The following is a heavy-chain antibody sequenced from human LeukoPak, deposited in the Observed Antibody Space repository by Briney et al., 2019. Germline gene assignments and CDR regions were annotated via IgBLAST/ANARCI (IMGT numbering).Heavy chain of an antibody. CDR1: GFTFSNDA. CDR3: AKDSGVLRHFDWLSYFDY. CDR2: IKQDGSEK. V-gene: IGHV3-7*03. Sequence: GGSLRLSCAASGFTFSNDAMSWVRQAPGKGLEWVANIKQDGSEKYYVDSVKGRFTISRDNAKNSLYLQMNSLRAEDTAVYYCAKDSGVLRHFDWLSYFDYWGQGTLVTVSS. J-gene: IGHJ4*02. D-gene: IGHD3-9*01.